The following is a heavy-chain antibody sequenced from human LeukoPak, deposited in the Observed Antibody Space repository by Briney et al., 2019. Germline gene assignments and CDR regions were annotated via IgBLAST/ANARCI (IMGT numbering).Heavy chain of an antibody. J-gene: IGHJ6*04. V-gene: IGHV4-59*01. CDR1: GGPISNYY. D-gene: IGHD5-18*01. Sequence: SETLSLTCTVSGGPISNYYWSWIRQAPGKGLEWIGYTYYSGSTNYNPSLKSRVTISVDTSKNQFSLKLSSVTAADTAVFYCARLSGGYSLFNGLGVWGKGTTVTVSS. CDR3: ARLSGGYSLFNGLGV. CDR2: TYYSGST.